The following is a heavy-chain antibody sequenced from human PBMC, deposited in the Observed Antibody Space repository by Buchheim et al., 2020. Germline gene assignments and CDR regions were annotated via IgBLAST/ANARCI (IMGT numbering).Heavy chain of an antibody. J-gene: IGHJ6*02. CDR1: EGTFSSYT. D-gene: IGHD6-19*01. CDR3: ARHIAVEPVRLDYYYGMDV. Sequence: QVQLVQSGAEVKKPGSSVKVSCKASEGTFSSYTISWVRQAPGQGLEWMGRIIPILGIANYAQKFQGRVTITADKSTSTAYMELSSLRSEDTAVYYCARHIAVEPVRLDYYYGMDVWGQGTT. V-gene: IGHV1-69*02. CDR2: IIPILGIA.